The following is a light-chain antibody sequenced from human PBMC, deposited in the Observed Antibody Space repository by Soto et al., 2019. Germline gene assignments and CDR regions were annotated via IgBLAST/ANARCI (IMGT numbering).Light chain of an antibody. V-gene: IGKV3-20*01. CDR1: QKITNNF. CDR3: QQYGRSPFT. CDR2: GAS. Sequence: ESVLTQSPVTLSLSPGERATLSCRASQKITNNFLAWFQQKPGLAPRLLIYGASTRASGIPDRFSGSGSGIDFALTISRLEPEDFAVYYCQQYGRSPFTFGQGTKLQIK. J-gene: IGKJ2*01.